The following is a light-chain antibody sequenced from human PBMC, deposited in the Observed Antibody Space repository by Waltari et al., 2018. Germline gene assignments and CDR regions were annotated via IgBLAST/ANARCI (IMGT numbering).Light chain of an antibody. Sequence: QSALTQPASVSGSPGQSITIPCSCTSSDIGSNNFVPWYQQSPGRAPKLIISEVIKRPSGISNRFSGSKSGNTASLTISGLQAEDEADYYCSSFTSSSTWVFGGGTKLTVL. J-gene: IGLJ3*02. CDR1: SSDIGSNNF. CDR2: EVI. V-gene: IGLV2-14*01. CDR3: SSFTSSSTWV.